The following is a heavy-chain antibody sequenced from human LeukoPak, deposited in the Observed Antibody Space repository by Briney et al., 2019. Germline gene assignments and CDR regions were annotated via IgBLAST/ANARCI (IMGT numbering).Heavy chain of an antibody. Sequence: SETLSLTCTVSGGSISSSYYYWGWIRQPPGKGLEWIGSIYSSGSTNYNPSLKSRVTISVDTSKNQFSLKLSSVTAADTAVYYCARDGISDRYFDYWGQGTLVTVSS. CDR2: IYSSGST. CDR1: GGSISSSYYY. V-gene: IGHV4-39*07. J-gene: IGHJ4*02. CDR3: ARDGISDRYFDY. D-gene: IGHD1-1*01.